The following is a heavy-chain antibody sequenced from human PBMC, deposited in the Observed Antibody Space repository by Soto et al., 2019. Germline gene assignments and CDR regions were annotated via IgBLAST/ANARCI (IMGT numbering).Heavy chain of an antibody. V-gene: IGHV3-23*01. Sequence: PGGSLRLSCAASVITFSSYAMSWVRQVPGKGLEWVSAISGSGGNTYYADSVKGRFTTSRDNSKNTLSLQMNSLRADDTAVYYCAKDSSSWFHFFDYWGQGTQVTVSS. J-gene: IGHJ4*02. CDR2: ISGSGGNT. D-gene: IGHD6-13*01. CDR1: VITFSSYA. CDR3: AKDSSSWFHFFDY.